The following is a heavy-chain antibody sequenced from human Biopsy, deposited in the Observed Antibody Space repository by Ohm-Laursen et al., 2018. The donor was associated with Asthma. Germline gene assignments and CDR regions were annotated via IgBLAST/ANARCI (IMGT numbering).Heavy chain of an antibody. Sequence: TLSLTCAVSGGSISSGGYSWSWIRQPPGKGLEWIGYIYHSGSTYYNPPLKSRVTISVDTSKNQFSLRLNSVTAADTAVYYCARGPNYHGSGRAPIGMDVWGQGTTVTVSS. CDR3: ARGPNYHGSGRAPIGMDV. CDR1: GGSISSGGYS. D-gene: IGHD3-10*01. V-gene: IGHV4-30-2*01. J-gene: IGHJ6*02. CDR2: IYHSGST.